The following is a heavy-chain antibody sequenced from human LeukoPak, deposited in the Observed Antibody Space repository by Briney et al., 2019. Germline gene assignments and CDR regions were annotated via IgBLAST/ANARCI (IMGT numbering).Heavy chain of an antibody. V-gene: IGHV3-23*01. CDR3: AKLCSGGSCYWNY. D-gene: IGHD2-15*01. CDR2: ISASGRTT. CDR1: GFTFSSYA. Sequence: QPGGPLRLSCAAAGFTFSSYAMSWVRQAPGKGLEWVSHISASGRTTDYADSVKGRFTISRDNSKNTVYLQMNSLRAEDTAVYYCAKLCSGGSCYWNYWGQGTLVTVSS. J-gene: IGHJ4*02.